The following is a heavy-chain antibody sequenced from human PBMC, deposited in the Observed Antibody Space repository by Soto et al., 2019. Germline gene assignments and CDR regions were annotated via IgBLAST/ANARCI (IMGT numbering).Heavy chain of an antibody. D-gene: IGHD3-9*01. CDR1: GFTFSSYA. CDR3: AKGTYYDILTGYSHAQLDY. CDR2: ISYDGSNK. V-gene: IGHV3-30-3*01. Sequence: QVQLVESGGGVVQPGRSLRLSCAASGFTFSSYAMHWVRQAPGKGLEWVAVISYDGSNKYYADSVKGRFTISRDNSKNTLKLKMNSLRAEDTAVYYCAKGTYYDILTGYSHAQLDYWGQGTLVTVSS. J-gene: IGHJ4*02.